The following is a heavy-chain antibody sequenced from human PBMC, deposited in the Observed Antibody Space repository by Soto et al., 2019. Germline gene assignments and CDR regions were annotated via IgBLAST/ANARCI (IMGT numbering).Heavy chain of an antibody. D-gene: IGHD3-16*01. CDR1: GDSVSSSSAA. CDR2: TYYRSKWIH. V-gene: IGHV6-1*01. J-gene: IGHJ6*02. Sequence: SQTLSLTCDISGDSVSSSSAAWNWIRQSPSRGLEWLGRTYYRSKWIHEYTVSMESRITINPYTSKNQFSLHIYSVTPEDTAVYYCAGVVWFRGMDVWGQGTPVTVS. CDR3: AGVVWFRGMDV.